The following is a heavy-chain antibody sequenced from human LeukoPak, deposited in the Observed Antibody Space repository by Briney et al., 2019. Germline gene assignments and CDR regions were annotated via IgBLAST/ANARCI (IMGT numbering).Heavy chain of an antibody. CDR1: GFNFSHYG. CDR3: AELGITMIGGV. J-gene: IGHJ6*04. V-gene: IGHV3-30*02. Sequence: PGGSLRLSCAASGFNFSHYGMNWVRQAPGKGLEWVAFIRYDGSKTYCAVSVKGRFTIPRDNSKNTLYLQMNSLRPEDTAVYYCAELGITMIGGVWGKGTTVTISS. D-gene: IGHD3-10*02. CDR2: IRYDGSKT.